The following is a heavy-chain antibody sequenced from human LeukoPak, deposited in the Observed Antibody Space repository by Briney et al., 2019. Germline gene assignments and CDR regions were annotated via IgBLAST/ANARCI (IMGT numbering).Heavy chain of an antibody. CDR1: GFTFSSYA. Sequence: GSLRLSCAASGFTFSSYAMSWVRQAPGKGLEWVSAISGSGGSTYYADSVKGRFTISRDNSKNTLYLQMNSLRAEDTAVYYCAKSSYSSGWYILMGTTYDYWGQGTLVTVSS. D-gene: IGHD6-19*01. J-gene: IGHJ4*02. CDR3: AKSSYSSGWYILMGTTYDY. CDR2: ISGSGGST. V-gene: IGHV3-23*01.